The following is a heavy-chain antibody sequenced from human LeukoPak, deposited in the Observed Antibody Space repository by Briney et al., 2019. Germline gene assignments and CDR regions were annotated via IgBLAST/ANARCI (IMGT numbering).Heavy chain of an antibody. CDR1: GGSISNYY. J-gene: IGHJ4*02. D-gene: IGHD6-19*01. V-gene: IGHV4-59*01. CDR3: ARAVAGSNDY. CDR2: IYYSGST. Sequence: PSETLSLTCTVSGGSISNYYWSWIRQALGKGLEWIGNIYYSGSTKYNPSLKSRVTLSVDTSKNQFSLKLSSVTAADTAVYYCARAVAGSNDYWGQGTLVTVSS.